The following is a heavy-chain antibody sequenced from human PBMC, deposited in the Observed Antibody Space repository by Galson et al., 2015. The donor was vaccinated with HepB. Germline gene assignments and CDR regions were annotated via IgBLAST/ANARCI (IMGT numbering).Heavy chain of an antibody. Sequence: QSGAEVKKPGESLKISCKGSGYSFTSYWIGWVRQMPGKGLEWMGIIYPGDSDTRYSPSFQGQVTISADKSIRTAYLQWSSLKASDTAMYYCARRAYSSSWFTKRVDSLGQGALVTVSS. D-gene: IGHD6-13*01. J-gene: IGHJ4*02. V-gene: IGHV5-51*01. CDR3: ARRAYSSSWFTKRVDS. CDR1: GYSFTSYW. CDR2: IYPGDSDT.